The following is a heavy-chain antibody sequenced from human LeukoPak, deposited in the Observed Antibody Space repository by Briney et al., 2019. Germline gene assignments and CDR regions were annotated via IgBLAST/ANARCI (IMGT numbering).Heavy chain of an antibody. D-gene: IGHD2-15*01. CDR2: IVPIFGTA. CDR3: ARDQTSADCSGGSCYNHAFDY. Sequence: SDKVSYKASGGTFSSYAISWVRQAPGQVLECMGEIVPIFGTANYAQKFQGRVTITADKSTSTAYMELSSLRSEDTAVYYCARDQTSADCSGGSCYNHAFDYWRQGTLVTVSS. J-gene: IGHJ4*02. CDR1: GGTFSSYA. V-gene: IGHV1-69*06.